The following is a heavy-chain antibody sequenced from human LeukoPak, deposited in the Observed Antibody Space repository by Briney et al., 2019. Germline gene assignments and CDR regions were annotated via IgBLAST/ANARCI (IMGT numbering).Heavy chain of an antibody. V-gene: IGHV1-58*02. CDR3: ARGRLGYFDWFCDY. CDR2: IVVGSGNT. D-gene: IGHD3-9*01. Sequence: SVKVSCKASGFTFTSSAMQWVRQARGQRLEWIGWIVVGSGNTNYAQKFQERVTITRDMSTSTAYMELSSLRAEDTAVYYCARGRLGYFDWFCDYWGQGTLVTVSS. J-gene: IGHJ4*02. CDR1: GFTFTSSA.